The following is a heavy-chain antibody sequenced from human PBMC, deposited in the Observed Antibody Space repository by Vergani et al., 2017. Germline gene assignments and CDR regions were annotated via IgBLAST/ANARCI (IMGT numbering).Heavy chain of an antibody. CDR2: IIPIFGTA. J-gene: IGHJ6*02. Sequence: VQRVQSGAEVKKPGSSVKVSCKASGGTFSSYAISWVRPAPGQGLEWMGGIIPIFGTANYAQKFQGRVTITADESTSTAYMELSSLRSEDTAVYYCARRARGYSGGYPYYYYYGLDVWGQGTTVTVSS. CDR1: GGTFSSYA. D-gene: IGHD3-22*01. CDR3: ARRARGYSGGYPYYYYYGLDV. V-gene: IGHV1-69*01.